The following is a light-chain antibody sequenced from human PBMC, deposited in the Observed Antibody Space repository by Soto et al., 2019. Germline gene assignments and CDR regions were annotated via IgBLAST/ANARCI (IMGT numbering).Light chain of an antibody. CDR1: QSISDW. CDR3: QQYGSSGT. V-gene: IGKV1-5*01. Sequence: IQIAQSPSTLSSSVGDRVTITRRASQSISDWLAWYKQXPGKAPXXLIYDISNLEIGVPSRFSGSGSGTDFTLTIRRLEPEDFAVDYCQQYGSSGTFGQGTKVDIK. J-gene: IGKJ1*01. CDR2: DIS.